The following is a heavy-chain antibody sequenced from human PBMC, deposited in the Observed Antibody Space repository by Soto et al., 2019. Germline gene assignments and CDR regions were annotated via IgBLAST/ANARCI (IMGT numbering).Heavy chain of an antibody. Sequence: GALRLSCAAAGFTFTRYSMTWFLHPPEKSIVSVSSISITTNYIYYGDSMNGRFNISRDNAKNSLYLELNSLRVEDTAVYYCARHPQIYCTGGSCYPHFGYWGHGTLVTVSS. J-gene: IGHJ4*01. CDR3: ARHPQIYCTGGSCYPHFGY. V-gene: IGHV3-21*04. CDR2: ISITTNYI. CDR1: GFTFTRYS. D-gene: IGHD2-15*01.